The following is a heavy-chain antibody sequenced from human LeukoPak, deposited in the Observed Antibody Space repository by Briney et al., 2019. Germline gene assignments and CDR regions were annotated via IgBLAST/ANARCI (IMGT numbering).Heavy chain of an antibody. Sequence: GGSLRLSCAASGFTFSDYYMSWIRQAPGKGLEWVSYISSSGNLIYYADSVRGRFTVSRDNAKNSLYLQMNSLRAEDTAVYYCARETYSGSYYDYWGQGTLVTVSS. D-gene: IGHD1-26*01. J-gene: IGHJ4*02. V-gene: IGHV3-11*04. CDR3: ARETYSGSYYDY. CDR2: ISSSGNLI. CDR1: GFTFSDYY.